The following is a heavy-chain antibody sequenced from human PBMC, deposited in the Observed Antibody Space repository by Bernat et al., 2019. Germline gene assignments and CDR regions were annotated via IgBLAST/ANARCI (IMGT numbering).Heavy chain of an antibody. CDR1: GYTFTSYG. D-gene: IGHD3-3*01. V-gene: IGHV1-18*01. Sequence: QVQLVQSGAEVKKPGASVKVSCKASGYTFTSYGISWVRQAPGQGLEWMEWISAYNGNTNYAQKLQGRVTMTTDTSTSTAYMELRSLRSDDTAVYYCARARAPHGPGVDHFSYPYYDFWSVYYPSVENYYYMDVWGKGTTVTVSS. J-gene: IGHJ6*03. CDR2: ISAYNGNT. CDR3: ARARAPHGPGVDHFSYPYYDFWSVYYPSVENYYYMDV.